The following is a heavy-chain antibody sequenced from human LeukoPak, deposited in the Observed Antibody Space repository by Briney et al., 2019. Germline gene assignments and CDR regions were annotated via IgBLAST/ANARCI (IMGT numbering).Heavy chain of an antibody. V-gene: IGHV1-24*01. Sequence: ASVKVSCKVSGYTLTELSMHWVRQAPGKGLEWMGGFDPEDGETIYAPKFQGRVTMTEDTSTDTAYMELSSLRSEDTAVYYCATAQPGYCSSTSCHGDAFDIWGQGTMVTVSS. CDR1: GYTLTELS. D-gene: IGHD2-2*01. CDR2: FDPEDGET. CDR3: ATAQPGYCSSTSCHGDAFDI. J-gene: IGHJ3*02.